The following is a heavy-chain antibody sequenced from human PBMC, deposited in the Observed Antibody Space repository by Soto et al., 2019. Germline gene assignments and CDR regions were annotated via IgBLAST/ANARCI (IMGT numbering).Heavy chain of an antibody. D-gene: IGHD2-15*01. J-gene: IGHJ4*02. V-gene: IGHV4-59*01. Sequence: PSETLSLTCTVSGGSISSYYWSWIRQPPGKGLEWIGYIYYSGSTNYNPSLKSRVTISVDTSKNQFSLKLSSVTAADTAVYYCARTPYCSGGSCYSAPYYFDYWGQGTLVTVSS. CDR2: IYYSGST. CDR1: GGSISSYY. CDR3: ARTPYCSGGSCYSAPYYFDY.